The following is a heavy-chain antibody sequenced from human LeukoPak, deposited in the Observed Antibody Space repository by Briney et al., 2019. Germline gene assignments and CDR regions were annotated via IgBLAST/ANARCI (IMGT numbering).Heavy chain of an antibody. V-gene: IGHV3-33*01. D-gene: IGHD3-22*01. CDR2: IWYDGSNK. Sequence: GRSLRLSCAASGFTFSSYGMHWVRQAPGKGLEWVAVIWYDGSNKYYADSVKGRFTISRDNSKNTLYLQMNSLRAEDTAVYYCARGDYYDSSGPPDYWGQGTLVTVSS. CDR3: ARGDYYDSSGPPDY. J-gene: IGHJ4*02. CDR1: GFTFSSYG.